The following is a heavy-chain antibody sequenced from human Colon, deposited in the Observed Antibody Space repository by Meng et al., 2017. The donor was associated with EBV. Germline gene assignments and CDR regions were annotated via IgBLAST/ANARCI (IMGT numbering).Heavy chain of an antibody. V-gene: IGHV4-34*01. D-gene: IGHD3-3*01. Sequence: QLEEWVVGRLEPLAPLSLVCGGSCGCFSGCYWSWLRQPAGKGLEEIKQINHSGSTHYNTSRKSRLTISVDTSKNQFSLKLSSMTAADTAVYYCARGEGSWSGNWFDPWGQGTLVTVAS. CDR2: INHSGST. CDR3: ARGEGSWSGNWFDP. J-gene: IGHJ5*02. CDR1: CGCFSGCY.